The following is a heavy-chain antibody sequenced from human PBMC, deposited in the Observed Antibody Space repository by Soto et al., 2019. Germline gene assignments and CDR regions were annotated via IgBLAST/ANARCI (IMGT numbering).Heavy chain of an antibody. D-gene: IGHD4-17*01. Sequence: QVQLQESGPGLVKPSQTLSLTCTVSGGSISSGGYYWSWIRQHPGKGLEWIGYIYYGGSTYYNPSPKSRGTTTVDTSNNHFSLKPGSVTAAATAVYDCAGAGHDYGDYPANFDYWGQGRLVTVSS. CDR1: GGSISSGGYY. CDR2: IYYGGST. V-gene: IGHV4-31*03. J-gene: IGHJ4*02. CDR3: AGAGHDYGDYPANFDY.